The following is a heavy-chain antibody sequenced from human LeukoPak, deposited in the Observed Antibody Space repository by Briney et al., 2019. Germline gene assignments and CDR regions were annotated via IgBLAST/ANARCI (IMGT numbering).Heavy chain of an antibody. CDR2: INPNSGGT. V-gene: IGHV1-2*02. CDR1: GYTFTGYY. CDR3: ARGTLLRYFDWLPFDY. J-gene: IGHJ4*02. D-gene: IGHD3-9*01. Sequence: ASVKVSCKASGYTFTGYYMHWVRQAPGQGLEWMGWINPNSGGTNYAQKFQGRVTMTRDTSISTAYMELRSLRSDDTAVYYCARGTLLRYFDWLPFDYWGQGTLVTVSS.